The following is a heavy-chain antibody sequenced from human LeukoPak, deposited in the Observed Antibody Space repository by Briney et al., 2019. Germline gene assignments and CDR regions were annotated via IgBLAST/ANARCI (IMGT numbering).Heavy chain of an antibody. D-gene: IGHD5-18*01. CDR1: GFTFSSYW. Sequence: PGGSLRLSCAASGFTFSSYWMHWVRQAPGKGLVWVSRIDSDGSSTSYADSVKGRFTVSRDTSKNTLYLQMESLRAEDAAVYYCVSQMFSGNNNDYFHYWGQGTLVTASS. V-gene: IGHV3-74*01. CDR2: IDSDGSST. J-gene: IGHJ4*02. CDR3: VSQMFSGNNNDYFHY.